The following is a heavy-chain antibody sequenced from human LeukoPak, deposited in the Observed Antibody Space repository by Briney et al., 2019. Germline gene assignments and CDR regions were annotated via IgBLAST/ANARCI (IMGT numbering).Heavy chain of an antibody. D-gene: IGHD1-26*01. CDR2: INTNTGNP. V-gene: IGHV7-4-1*02. CDR3: ARYRYSGSYNWFDP. Sequence: ASVKVSCKVSGYTFTGYYLHWLRQAPGQGLEWMGWINTNTGNPTYAQGFTGRFVFSLDTSVSTAYLQISSLKAEDTAVYYCARYRYSGSYNWFDPWGQGTLVTVSS. CDR1: GYTFTGYY. J-gene: IGHJ5*02.